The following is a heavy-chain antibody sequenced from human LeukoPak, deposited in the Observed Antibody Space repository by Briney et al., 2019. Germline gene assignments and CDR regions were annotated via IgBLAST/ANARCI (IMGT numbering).Heavy chain of an antibody. D-gene: IGHD3-3*01. J-gene: IGHJ4*02. CDR1: GYTFTSYD. CDR3: ARGPLSGEFLEWLWDLDY. V-gene: IGHV1-8*03. CDR2: MNPNSGNT. Sequence: ASVKVSCKASGYTFTSYDTNWVRQATGQGLEWMGWMNPNSGNTGYAQKYQGRVTITRNTSISTAYMKRSSRRSEDTAVYYCARGPLSGEFLEWLWDLDYWGQGTLVTVSS.